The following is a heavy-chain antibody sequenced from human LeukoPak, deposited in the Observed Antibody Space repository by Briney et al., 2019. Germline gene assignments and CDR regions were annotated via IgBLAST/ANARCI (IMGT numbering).Heavy chain of an antibody. CDR2: IYDSGST. Sequence: PSETLSLTCTASGCSISSYYWNWIRQPPGKGLEWIGYIYDSGSTNYNPSLKSRVTISVDTSKNQVSLNLSPVTAADTAVYYCARSDSRSDFDYWGQGILVTVSS. CDR1: GCSISSYY. J-gene: IGHJ4*02. V-gene: IGHV4-59*01. CDR3: ARSDSRSDFDY. D-gene: IGHD3-16*02.